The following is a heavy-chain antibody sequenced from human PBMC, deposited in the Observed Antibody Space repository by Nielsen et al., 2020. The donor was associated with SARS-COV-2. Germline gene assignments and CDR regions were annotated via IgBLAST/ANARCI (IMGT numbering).Heavy chain of an antibody. CDR1: GFPLRSYD. CDR2: IATAGDT. D-gene: IGHD5-12*01. Sequence: GKSLKISCAASGFPLRSYDMQWVRQTTGKGLEWVSTIATAGDTFYSDSVRGRFTVSRENAKNSFHLQMNSLRAEDTAVYYCAREDSGYFPLGGDYWGQGTLVTVSS. CDR3: AREDSGYFPLGGDY. V-gene: IGHV3-13*01. J-gene: IGHJ4*02.